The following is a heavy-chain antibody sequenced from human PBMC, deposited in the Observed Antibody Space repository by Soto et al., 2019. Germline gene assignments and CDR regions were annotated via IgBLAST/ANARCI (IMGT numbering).Heavy chain of an antibody. CDR1: GFSLSTSGVG. Sequence: QITLKESGPTLVKPTQTLTLTCTFSGFSLSTSGVGVGWIRQPPGKALEWLALIYWDDDKRYSPSLKSRLTINKDTYKNQVVLTMTNMDPVDTATYYCAHVYGGYDNCDYWGQGTLVTVSS. J-gene: IGHJ4*02. D-gene: IGHD5-12*01. V-gene: IGHV2-5*02. CDR2: IYWDDDK. CDR3: AHVYGGYDNCDY.